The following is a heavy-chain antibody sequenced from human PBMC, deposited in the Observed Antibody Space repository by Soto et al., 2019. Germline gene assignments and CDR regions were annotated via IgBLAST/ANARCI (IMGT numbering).Heavy chain of an antibody. Sequence: EVQLLESGGGLVQPGGSLRLSCAASGFTFSSYAMSWVRQAPGKGLQWVSAISGGGGSTYYADSVKGRFTISRDNSKNTLYLQMKSLRAEDTAVYYCAKESDSSGFIGYPDYWGQGTLVTVSS. CDR3: AKESDSSGFIGYPDY. CDR1: GFTFSSYA. J-gene: IGHJ4*02. V-gene: IGHV3-23*01. D-gene: IGHD6-19*01. CDR2: ISGGGGST.